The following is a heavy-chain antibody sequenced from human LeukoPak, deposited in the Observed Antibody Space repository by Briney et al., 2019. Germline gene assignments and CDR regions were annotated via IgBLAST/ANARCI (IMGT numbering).Heavy chain of an antibody. V-gene: IGHV4-59*01. CDR3: ARESGGVGATYFDY. D-gene: IGHD1-26*01. CDR2: IYYSGST. J-gene: IGHJ4*02. CDR1: GGSISSYY. Sequence: SETLSLTCTVSGGSISSYYWSWIRQPPGKGLGWIGYIYYSGSTNYNPSLKSRVTISVDTSKNQFSLKLSSVTAADTAVYYCARESGGVGATYFDYWGQGTLVTVSS.